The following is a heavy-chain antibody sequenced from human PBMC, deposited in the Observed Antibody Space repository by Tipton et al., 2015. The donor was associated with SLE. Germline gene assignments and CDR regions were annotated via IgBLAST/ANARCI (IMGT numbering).Heavy chain of an antibody. CDR3: VRLELPASKADD. J-gene: IGHJ4*02. D-gene: IGHD1-7*01. CDR2: IHTSGRT. CDR1: RGSISSGTYY. Sequence: TLSLTCTVSRGSISSGTYYWTWIRQPAGKGLERIGRIHTSGRTNYNPSLQGRVAMSIDTSKNQLSLKLSAVTAADTADSYCVRLELPASKADDWGPGTLDTVSS. V-gene: IGHV4-61*02.